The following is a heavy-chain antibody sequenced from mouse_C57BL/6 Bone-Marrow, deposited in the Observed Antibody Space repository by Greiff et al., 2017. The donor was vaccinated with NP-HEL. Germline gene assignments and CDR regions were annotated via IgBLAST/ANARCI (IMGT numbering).Heavy chain of an antibody. D-gene: IGHD2-5*01. V-gene: IGHV1-50*01. CDR3: ANSNSLAY. Sequence: QVQLQQPGAELVKPGASVKLSCKASGYTFTSYWMQWVKQRPGQGLEWIGEIDPSDSYTNYNQKFKGKATLTLDTSSSTAYMQLSSLTSEDSAVYYCANSNSLAYWGQGTLVTVSA. CDR1: GYTFTSYW. J-gene: IGHJ3*01. CDR2: IDPSDSYT.